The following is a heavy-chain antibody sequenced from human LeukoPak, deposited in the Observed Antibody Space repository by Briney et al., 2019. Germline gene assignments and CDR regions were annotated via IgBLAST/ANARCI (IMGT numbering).Heavy chain of an antibody. V-gene: IGHV3-23*01. CDR3: AKDHSSSWYSANGWFDP. D-gene: IGHD6-13*01. J-gene: IGHJ5*02. Sequence: PGGSLRLSCAAFGFTFSSYAMSWDRQAPGKGLEWVSAISGSGGSTYYADSVKGRFTISRDNSKNTLYLQMNSLRAEDTAVYYCAKDHSSSWYSANGWFDPWGRGTLVTVSS. CDR2: ISGSGGST. CDR1: GFTFSSYA.